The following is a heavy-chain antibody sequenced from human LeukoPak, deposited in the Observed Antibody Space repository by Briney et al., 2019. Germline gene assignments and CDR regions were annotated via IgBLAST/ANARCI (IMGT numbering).Heavy chain of an antibody. D-gene: IGHD6-19*01. J-gene: IGHJ4*02. V-gene: IGHV4-39*07. CDR2: IYYTGST. CDR1: GGSISSSSSY. Sequence: SETLSLTCTVSGGSISSSSSYWGWIRQPPGKGLEWIGTIYYTGSTYYNSSLKGRVTISVDTSKNQFSLKLSSVTAADTAVYYCARARAVAIDYWGQGTLVTVSS. CDR3: ARARAVAIDY.